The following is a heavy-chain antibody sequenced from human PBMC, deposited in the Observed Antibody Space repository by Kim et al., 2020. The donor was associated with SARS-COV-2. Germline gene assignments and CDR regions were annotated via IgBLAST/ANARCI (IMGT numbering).Heavy chain of an antibody. Sequence: GGSLRLSCAASGFTFSSYWMSWVRQAPGKGLEWVANIKQDGSEKYYVDSVKGRFTISRDNAKNSLYLQMNSLRAEDTAVYYCARVAYYDFWSGYYTGIWAYYVDYWGQGTLVTVSS. CDR3: ARVAYYDFWSGYYTGIWAYYVDY. CDR2: IKQDGSEK. CDR1: GFTFSSYW. J-gene: IGHJ4*02. D-gene: IGHD3-3*01. V-gene: IGHV3-7*03.